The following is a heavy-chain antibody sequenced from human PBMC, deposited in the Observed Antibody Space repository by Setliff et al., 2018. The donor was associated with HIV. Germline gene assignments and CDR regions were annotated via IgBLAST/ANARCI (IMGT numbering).Heavy chain of an antibody. CDR3: ARLGIQLWSYAFDI. D-gene: IGHD5-18*01. CDR2: INPNSGGT. Sequence: GASVKVSCKASGYTFTGYYMHWVRQAPGQGLEWMGRINPNSGGTNYAQKFQGRVTMTRDTSISTAYMELSRLRSDDTAVYYCARLGIQLWSYAFDIWGQGTMVTVSS. CDR1: GYTFTGYY. V-gene: IGHV1-2*06. J-gene: IGHJ3*02.